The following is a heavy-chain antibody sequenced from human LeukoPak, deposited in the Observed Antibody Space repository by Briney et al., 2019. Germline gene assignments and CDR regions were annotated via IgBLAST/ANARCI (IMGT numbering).Heavy chain of an antibody. Sequence: SETLSLTCAVSDYSISSGYYWGWIRQPPGKGLEWIGSISYSGSTYYNPSLKSQVTISVDTSRNQFSLKLSSVTAADTAVYHCAKQPRFCSGGSRYPHWDFDLWGRGTLVTVSS. V-gene: IGHV4-38-2*01. CDR3: AKQPRFCSGGSRYPHWDFDL. J-gene: IGHJ2*01. D-gene: IGHD2-15*01. CDR1: DYSISSGYY. CDR2: ISYSGST.